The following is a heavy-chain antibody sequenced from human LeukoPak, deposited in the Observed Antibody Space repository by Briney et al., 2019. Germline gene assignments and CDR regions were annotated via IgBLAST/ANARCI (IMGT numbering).Heavy chain of an antibody. CDR3: AREKHDYSNYPTSFNWFDP. J-gene: IGHJ5*02. Sequence: PSETLSPTCTVSGGSISSSSYYWGWIRQPPGKGLEWIGSIYYSGSTYYNPSLKSRVTISVDTSKNQFSLKLSSVTAADTAVYYCAREKHDYSNYPTSFNWFDPWGQGTLVTVSS. CDR1: GGSISSSSYY. D-gene: IGHD4-11*01. V-gene: IGHV4-39*07. CDR2: IYYSGST.